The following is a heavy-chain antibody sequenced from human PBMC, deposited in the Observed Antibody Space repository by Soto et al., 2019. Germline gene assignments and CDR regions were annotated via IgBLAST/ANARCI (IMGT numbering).Heavy chain of an antibody. CDR3: ARPGDYFFDF. V-gene: IGHV4-4*02. Sequence: QVQLQESGPGLLKPSGTLFLTCAVSGASVSSGTWWSWVRQPPGKGLEWIGEMHPNGNTNYTPSLKILVSVSVDTSKNQLTLHLNSLTAADTAVYFCARPGDYFFDFWGQGTLVTVSS. CDR1: GASVSSGTW. CDR2: MHPNGNT. D-gene: IGHD2-21*01. J-gene: IGHJ4*02.